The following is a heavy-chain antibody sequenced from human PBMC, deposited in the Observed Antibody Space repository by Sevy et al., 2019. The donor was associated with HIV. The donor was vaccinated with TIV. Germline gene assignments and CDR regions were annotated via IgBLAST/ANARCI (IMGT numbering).Heavy chain of an antibody. CDR3: ARNNNKRFDP. V-gene: IGHV4-38-2*01. Sequence: SETLSLTCAVSGYSIRSGYYWDWIRQSPGKGLEWIGSVFHSGSAYYNPPLKSQVTISVDTSKNHFALKLYSVTAADTAVYYCARNNNKRFDPWGQGTLVTVSS. J-gene: IGHJ5*01. CDR2: VFHSGSA. CDR1: GYSIRSGYY.